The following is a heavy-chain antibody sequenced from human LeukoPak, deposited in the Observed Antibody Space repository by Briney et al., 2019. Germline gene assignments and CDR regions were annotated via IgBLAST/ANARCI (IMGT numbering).Heavy chain of an antibody. CDR2: IIPIFGTA. CDR1: GGTFSSYA. D-gene: IGHD3-3*01. CDR3: ARGSFWSGYYNSARRAYGMDV. Sequence: ASVKVSCKASGGTFSSYAISWVRQAPGQGLEWMGGIIPIFGTANYAQKSQGRVTITADESTSTAYMELSSLRSEDTAVYYCARGSFWSGYYNSARRAYGMDVWGQGTTVTVSS. J-gene: IGHJ6*02. V-gene: IGHV1-69*13.